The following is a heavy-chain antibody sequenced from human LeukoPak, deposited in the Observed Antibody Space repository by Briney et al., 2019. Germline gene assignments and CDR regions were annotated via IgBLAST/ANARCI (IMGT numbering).Heavy chain of an antibody. CDR1: GGSFSGYY. CDR2: INHSGST. D-gene: IGHD3-10*01. J-gene: IGHJ6*04. Sequence: SETLSLTCAVYGGSFSGYYWSWIRQPPGKGLEWIGEINHSGSTNYNPSLKSRVTISVDTSKNQFSLKLNSVTAADTAVYYCARSVRGYCYGSGTNYGMDVWGKGTTVTVSS. V-gene: IGHV4-34*01. CDR3: ARSVRGYCYGSGTNYGMDV.